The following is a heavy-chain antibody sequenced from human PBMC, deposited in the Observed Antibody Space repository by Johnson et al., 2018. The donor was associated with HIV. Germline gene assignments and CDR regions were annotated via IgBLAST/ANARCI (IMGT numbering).Heavy chain of an antibody. J-gene: IGHJ3*02. D-gene: IGHD3-22*01. CDR2: ISSDGSST. V-gene: IGHV3-74*02. CDR1: GFTFSTYW. CDR3: ASSYDSSVYYYSFALDI. Sequence: VQLVESGGGLVQPGGSLRLSCAASGFTFSTYWMHWVRQTPGKGLVWVSRISSDGSSTTYAVSVRGRFTISRDNAKNSLYLQMNSLRADDTAVYYCASSYDSSVYYYSFALDIWGQVTMVIVSS.